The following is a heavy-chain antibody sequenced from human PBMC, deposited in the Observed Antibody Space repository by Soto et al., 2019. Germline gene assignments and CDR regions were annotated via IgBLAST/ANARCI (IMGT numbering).Heavy chain of an antibody. Sequence: EVQLVESGGGLVKPGGSLRLSCAASGFTFSSYSMNWVRQAPGKGLEWVSSISSSSSYIYYADSVKGRFTISRDNAKNPLYLQMNSLRAEDTAVYYCARDGDYGDDAFDIWGQGTMVTVSS. CDR1: GFTFSSYS. CDR3: ARDGDYGDDAFDI. CDR2: ISSSSSYI. V-gene: IGHV3-21*01. D-gene: IGHD4-17*01. J-gene: IGHJ3*02.